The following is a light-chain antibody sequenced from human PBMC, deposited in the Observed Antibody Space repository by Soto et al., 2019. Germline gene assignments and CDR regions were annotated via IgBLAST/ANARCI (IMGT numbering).Light chain of an antibody. J-gene: IGKJ1*01. CDR1: QSVSSNY. Sequence: ESVLTQSPGTLSLSPGERATLSCRASQSVSSNYLAWYQQKPGQATRLLIYGASTRATGIPDRFSGSGSGTDCSLTICRLEPDEAAGDYCQKYGSSPTWTFGQGTQVEIK. CDR2: GAS. V-gene: IGKV3-20*01. CDR3: QKYGSSPTWT.